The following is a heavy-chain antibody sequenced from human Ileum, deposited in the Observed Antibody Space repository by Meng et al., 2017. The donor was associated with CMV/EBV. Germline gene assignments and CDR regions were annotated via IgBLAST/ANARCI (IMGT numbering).Heavy chain of an antibody. Sequence: GESLKISCAASGFTFSDYYMSWVRHAPGQGLEWVSYISGTGTTYYADSVKGRFNISRDNAKNSLYLQMNSLRAEDTAVYYCARVFWSGYPTLDYWGQGTLVTVSS. V-gene: IGHV3-11*01. CDR3: ARVFWSGYPTLDY. J-gene: IGHJ4*02. CDR1: GFTFSDYY. CDR2: ISGTGTT. D-gene: IGHD3-3*01.